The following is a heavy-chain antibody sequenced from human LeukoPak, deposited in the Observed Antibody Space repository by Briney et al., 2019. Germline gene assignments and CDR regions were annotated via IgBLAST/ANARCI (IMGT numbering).Heavy chain of an antibody. CDR2: IYYSGGT. J-gene: IGHJ4*02. CDR3: ARARLYYYDSSGYYDY. V-gene: IGHV4-59*12. D-gene: IGHD3-22*01. Sequence: SETLSLTCTVSGGSISSYFWSWIRQPPGKGLEWIGYIYYSGGTYYNPSLKSRVTISVDTSKNQFSLKLSSVTAADTAVYYCARARLYYYDSSGYYDYWGQGTLVTVSS. CDR1: GGSISSYF.